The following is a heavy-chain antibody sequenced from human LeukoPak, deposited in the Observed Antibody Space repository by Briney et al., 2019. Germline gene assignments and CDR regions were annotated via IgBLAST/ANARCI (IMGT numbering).Heavy chain of an antibody. CDR1: GFTFSSYG. D-gene: IGHD6-13*01. J-gene: IGHJ4*02. CDR3: AKQSYISSWNNFDY. V-gene: IGHV3-30*02. CDR2: IRYDGSNK. Sequence: GGSLRLSCAASGFTFSSYGMHWVRQAPGKGLEWVAFIRYDGSNKYYADSVKGRFTISRNNSKNTLYLQVNSLRAEDTAVYYCAKQSYISSWNNFDYWGQGTLVTVSS.